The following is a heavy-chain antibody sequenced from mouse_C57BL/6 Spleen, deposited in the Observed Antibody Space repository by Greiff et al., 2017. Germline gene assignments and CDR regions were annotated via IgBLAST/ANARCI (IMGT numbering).Heavy chain of an antibody. CDR2: INYYGSSP. CDR3: ARGGLLPPFDY. Sequence: EVKVVESEGGLVQPGSSMKLSCTASGFTFSDYYMAWVRQVPEKGLEWVANINYYGSSPYYLDSLKSRFIISRDNAKNILYLQMSSLKSEDTATYYCARGGLLPPFDYWGQGTTLTVSS. CDR1: GFTFSDYY. D-gene: IGHD2-3*01. J-gene: IGHJ2*01. V-gene: IGHV5-16*01.